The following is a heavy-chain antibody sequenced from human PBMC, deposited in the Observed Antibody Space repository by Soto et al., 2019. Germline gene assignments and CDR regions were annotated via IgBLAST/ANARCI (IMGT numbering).Heavy chain of an antibody. CDR2: IYHSGSN. CDR1: GGSISSGGYS. Sequence: QLQLQESGSGLVKPSQTLALTCAVSGGSISSGGYSWSCIRQPPGKGLEWIGYIYHSGSNYYNTSIKSRVTVVVDRSKNQFSMKLSSVTDADTAMYSCATCEVVALGDWGPGTLVTV. D-gene: IGHD2-15*01. CDR3: ATCEVVALGD. J-gene: IGHJ4*02. V-gene: IGHV4-30-2*01.